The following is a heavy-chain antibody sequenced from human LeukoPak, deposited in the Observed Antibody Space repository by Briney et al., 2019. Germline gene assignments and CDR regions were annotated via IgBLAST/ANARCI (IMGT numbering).Heavy chain of an antibody. V-gene: IGHV3-33*01. CDR1: ESTLSNHG. D-gene: IGHD4-17*01. CDR2: MWNDGSRK. CDR3: ARSAYGDYEGHDALDM. Sequence: GTSLRLSCAASESTLSNHGMHWVRQAPGKGLEWVAVMWNDGSRKSYSDSVKGRVAISREDSKSTLYLQMNSLSAEDMAVYYCARSAYGDYEGHDALDMWGQGTMVTVSS. J-gene: IGHJ3*02.